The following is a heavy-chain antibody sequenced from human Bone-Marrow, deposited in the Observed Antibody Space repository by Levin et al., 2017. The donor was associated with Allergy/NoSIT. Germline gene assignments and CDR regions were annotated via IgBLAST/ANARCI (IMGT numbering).Heavy chain of an antibody. V-gene: IGHV4-59*02. CDR1: GDSVSTYY. CDR2: IYYSGNT. J-gene: IGHJ5*02. CDR3: ARDPFHSNWFDP. Sequence: KTSETLSLTCAVSGDSVSTYYWNWIRQPPGKGLQWIGFIYYSGNTNYNPSLKGRVRLSVDTSKNHLSLTLRSVTAADTAIYYCARDPFHSNWFDPWGQGTLVTVSS.